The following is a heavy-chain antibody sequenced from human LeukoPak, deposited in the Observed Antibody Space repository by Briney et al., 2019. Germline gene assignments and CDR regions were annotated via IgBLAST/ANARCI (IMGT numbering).Heavy chain of an antibody. D-gene: IGHD2-15*01. J-gene: IGHJ6*02. CDR3: AKRLVVATRYYYGMDV. Sequence: GASVKVSCKASGYTFTAYYLHWVRQAPGQGLEWMGWIKPNSGDTDYAQKFQGRLTMTRDTTIATGYMELSSLRSDDTAVYYCAKRLVVATRYYYGMDVWGQGTTVIVSS. V-gene: IGHV1-2*02. CDR2: IKPNSGDT. CDR1: GYTFTAYY.